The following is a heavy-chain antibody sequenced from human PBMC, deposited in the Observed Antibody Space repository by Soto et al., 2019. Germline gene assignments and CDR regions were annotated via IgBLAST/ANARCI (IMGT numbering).Heavy chain of an antibody. D-gene: IGHD3-9*01. Sequence: GGSLRLSFAASGFTFSSNWMSWVRQAPGKGLEWVANIKQDGSEKYYVDSVKGRFTISRDNAKNSLYLQMNSLRAEDTAVYYCARAPFSGDYDILTGYYTPSPYYFDYWGQGTPVTVSS. CDR2: IKQDGSEK. CDR3: ARAPFSGDYDILTGYYTPSPYYFDY. J-gene: IGHJ4*02. CDR1: GFTFSSNW. V-gene: IGHV3-7*05.